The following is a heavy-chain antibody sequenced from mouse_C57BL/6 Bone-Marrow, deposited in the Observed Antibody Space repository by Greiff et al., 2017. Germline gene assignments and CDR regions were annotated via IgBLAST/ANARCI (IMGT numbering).Heavy chain of an antibody. Sequence: VQLQQSGAELVKPGASVKLSCTASGFNIKDYYIHWVKQRTEQGLEWIGRIDPEDGETKYAPKFQDKATITADTTSNTAYLQISSLTSEDPAVYYCTRSLNYYGTNYWGQGTTLTVSS. CDR2: IDPEDGET. CDR1: GFNIKDYY. V-gene: IGHV14-2*01. D-gene: IGHD1-1*01. J-gene: IGHJ2*01. CDR3: TRSLNYYGTNY.